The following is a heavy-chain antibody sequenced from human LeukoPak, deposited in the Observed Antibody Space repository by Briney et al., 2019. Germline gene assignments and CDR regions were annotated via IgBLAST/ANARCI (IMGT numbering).Heavy chain of an antibody. J-gene: IGHJ6*03. CDR3: ARGPPMVRGVEGTNYYYYYMDV. CDR2: ISYDGSNK. CDR1: GFTFSSYA. Sequence: PGGSLRLSCAASGFTFSSYAMHWVRQAPGKGLEWVAVISYDGSNKYYADSVKGRFTISRDNTKNSLYLQMNSLRAEDTAVYYCARGPPMVRGVEGTNYYYYYMDVWGKGTTVTISS. D-gene: IGHD3-10*01. V-gene: IGHV3-30*04.